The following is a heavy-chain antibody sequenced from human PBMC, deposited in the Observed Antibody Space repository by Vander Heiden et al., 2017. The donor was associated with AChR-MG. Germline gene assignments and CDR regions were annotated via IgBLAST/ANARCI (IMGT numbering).Heavy chain of an antibody. CDR2: ISGSGGST. D-gene: IGHD2-8*01. Sequence: EVQLLESGGGLVQPGGSLRLPCAASGFPFSSYAMSWVRQAPGKGLEWVSAISGSGGSTYYADSVKGRFTISRDNSKNTLYLQMNSLRAEDTAVYYCAKGRVLMVYAFDYWGQGTLVTVSS. CDR3: AKGRVLMVYAFDY. V-gene: IGHV3-23*01. CDR1: GFPFSSYA. J-gene: IGHJ4*02.